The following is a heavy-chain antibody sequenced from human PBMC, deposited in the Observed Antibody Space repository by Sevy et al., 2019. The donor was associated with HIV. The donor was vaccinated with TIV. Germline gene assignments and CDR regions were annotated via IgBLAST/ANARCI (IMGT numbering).Heavy chain of an antibody. D-gene: IGHD3-10*01. V-gene: IGHV3-30*02. J-gene: IGHJ4*02. CDR1: GFPFTNHG. CDR2: MWFDGSNK. CDR3: AKGLHYGSGSYYGGTDY. Sequence: GGSLRLSCEASGFPFTNHGVHWVRQAPGKGLAWVALMWFDGSNKYYADSVKGRFTISRDNSKNTVYLQMNRLRTEDTAVYYCAKGLHYGSGSYYGGTDYWGQGTLVTVSS.